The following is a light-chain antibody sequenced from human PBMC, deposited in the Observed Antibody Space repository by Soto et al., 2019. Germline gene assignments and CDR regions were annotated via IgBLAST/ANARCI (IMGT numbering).Light chain of an antibody. V-gene: IGLV1-44*01. CDR2: SDN. J-gene: IGLJ2*01. CDR1: SSNIGTNT. CDR3: AAWDDSLNGRGV. Sequence: QSVLTQPPSASGTPGQRVTISCSGSSSNIGTNTVNWYQQLPGMAPKLLIHSDNQRPSGVPDRFSGSKSGTSASLAISGLQSEDEADYYCAAWDDSLNGRGVFGGGTKLTVL.